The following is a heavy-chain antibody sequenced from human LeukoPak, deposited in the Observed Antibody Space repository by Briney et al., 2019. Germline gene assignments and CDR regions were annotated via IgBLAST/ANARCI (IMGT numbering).Heavy chain of an antibody. CDR3: ARYSSSWYAWFDP. Sequence: GASLKTSCKGSGSSFTSYWIGWVRQMPGKGLEGMEIIYPGDSDTKYSPSFQGQVTISADKSISTAYLQGSSLKASDSAMYYCARYSSSWYAWFDPWGQGTLVTVSS. CDR2: IYPGDSDT. CDR1: GSSFTSYW. J-gene: IGHJ5*02. D-gene: IGHD6-13*01. V-gene: IGHV5-51*01.